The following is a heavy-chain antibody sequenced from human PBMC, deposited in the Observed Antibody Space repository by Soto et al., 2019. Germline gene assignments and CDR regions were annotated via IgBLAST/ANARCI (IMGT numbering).Heavy chain of an antibody. CDR1: GFTFSTYG. CDR2: ISYDGSNK. Sequence: GGSLRLSCAASGFTFSTYGMHWVRQAPGKGLEWVAVISYDGSNKYYADSVKGRFTISRDNFKNTLYLQMNSLRAEDTAVYYCARDGYCSGGSCYSVPVFDYWGQGTLVTVSS. J-gene: IGHJ4*02. CDR3: ARDGYCSGGSCYSVPVFDY. V-gene: IGHV3-30*03. D-gene: IGHD2-15*01.